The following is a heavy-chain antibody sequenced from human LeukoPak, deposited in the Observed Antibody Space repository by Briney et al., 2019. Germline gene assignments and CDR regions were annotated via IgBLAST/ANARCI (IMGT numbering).Heavy chain of an antibody. CDR1: GYSFTGYY. J-gene: IGHJ4*02. D-gene: IGHD2-15*01. CDR2: INPNSGAT. CDR3: ASWKYCSVGSCPDH. V-gene: IGHV1-2*02. Sequence: ASVKVSCKASGYSFTGYYIHWVRQAPGQGLEWMGWINPNSGATNFAQHFQGRVTMTRDTSISTAYMELSRLRSDDTAVYYCASWKYCSVGSCPDHWGRGTLVTVSS.